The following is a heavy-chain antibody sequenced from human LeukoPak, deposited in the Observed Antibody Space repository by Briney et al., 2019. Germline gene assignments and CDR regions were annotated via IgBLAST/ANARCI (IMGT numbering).Heavy chain of an antibody. J-gene: IGHJ4*02. V-gene: IGHV4-61*02. CDR3: ARVVPAAMGGGYFDY. CDR1: GVSISSGSYY. Sequence: SQTLSLTCTVSGVSISSGSYYWRWIRQPAGKGLEWIERIYTSGSTNYNPSLKSRITISVDTSKNQFSLKLSSVTAADTAVYYCARVVPAAMGGGYFDYWGQGTLVTVSS. D-gene: IGHD2-2*01. CDR2: IYTSGST.